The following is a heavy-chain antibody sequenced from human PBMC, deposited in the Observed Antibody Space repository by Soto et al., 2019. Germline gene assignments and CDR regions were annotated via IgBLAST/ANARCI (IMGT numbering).Heavy chain of an antibody. V-gene: IGHV4-30-4*01. CDR1: GGSISSGDYY. Sequence: QVQLQESGPGLVKPSQPLSLPCTVSGGSISSGDYYWSWIRQPPGKGLEWIGYIYYSGSTHYNPSLKSRVTISVDTSKNQFSLKLSSVTAADTAVYYCARVGTTMTHDYWGQGTLVTVSS. CDR2: IYYSGST. D-gene: IGHD3-22*01. CDR3: ARVGTTMTHDY. J-gene: IGHJ4*02.